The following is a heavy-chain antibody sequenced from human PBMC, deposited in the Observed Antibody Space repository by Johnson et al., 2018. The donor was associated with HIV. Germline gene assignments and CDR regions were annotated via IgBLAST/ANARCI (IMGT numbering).Heavy chain of an antibody. J-gene: IGHJ3*02. Sequence: QVQLVESGGGLVKPGGSLRLSCAASGFTFSDYYMSWIRQAPGKGLEWVSGISWNSGSIGYADSVKGRFTISRDNAKNSLYLQMNSLRAEDTAVYYCARENVDTAMADAFDIWGQGTMVTVSS. D-gene: IGHD5-18*01. CDR2: ISWNSGSI. V-gene: IGHV3-11*04. CDR1: GFTFSDYY. CDR3: ARENVDTAMADAFDI.